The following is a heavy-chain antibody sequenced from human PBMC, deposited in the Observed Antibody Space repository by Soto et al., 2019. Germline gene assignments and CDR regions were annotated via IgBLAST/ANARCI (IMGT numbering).Heavy chain of an antibody. Sequence: GGSLRLSCAASGFTFSSYAMSWVRQAPGKGLEWVSALYDVDGSFYADSVKGRFTTSSDSSKTTVYLQMNGLRPDDTAVYYCATWHEREHAYDVWGQGTTVTVSS. CDR1: GFTFSSYA. CDR2: LYDVDGS. V-gene: IGHV3-23*01. CDR3: ATWHEREHAYDV. J-gene: IGHJ3*01. D-gene: IGHD1-1*01.